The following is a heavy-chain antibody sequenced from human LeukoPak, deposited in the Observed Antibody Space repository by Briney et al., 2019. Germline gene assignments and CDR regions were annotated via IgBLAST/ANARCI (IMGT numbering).Heavy chain of an antibody. D-gene: IGHD3-16*01. CDR2: IYYSGST. J-gene: IGHJ2*01. CDR3: ARLEGGYWNFDL. CDR1: GGSISSSSYY. V-gene: IGHV4-39*01. Sequence: PSETLSLTCTVSGGSISSSSYYWGWIRQPPGKGLEWIGSIYYSGSTYYNPSLKSRVTISVDTSKNQFSLKLSSVTAADTAVYYCARLEGGYWNFDLWGRGTLVTVSS.